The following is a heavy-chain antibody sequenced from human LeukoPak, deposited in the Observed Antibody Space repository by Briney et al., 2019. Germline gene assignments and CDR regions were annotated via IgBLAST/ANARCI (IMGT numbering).Heavy chain of an antibody. J-gene: IGHJ6*03. CDR2: LYPGGST. Sequence: GGSLRLSCAASGFTVSSSYMSWVRQAPGKGLELVSVLYPGGSTYIADSVKGRFSISRDNSNNTLNLQMNSLRVEDTAVYYCAKDPGYYDTTGYYYYYMDVWGKGTTVTVSS. CDR3: AKDPGYYDTTGYYYYYMDV. V-gene: IGHV3-66*01. CDR1: GFTVSSSY. D-gene: IGHD3-22*01.